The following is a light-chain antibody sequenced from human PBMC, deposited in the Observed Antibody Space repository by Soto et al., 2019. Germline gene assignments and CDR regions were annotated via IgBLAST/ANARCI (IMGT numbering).Light chain of an antibody. CDR2: EVT. V-gene: IGLV2-14*01. J-gene: IGLJ1*01. Sequence: QSALTQPASVSGSPGQSITISCTGTSCDIGSYNRVSWYQQHPGKAPKLIIYEVTNRPSGVSSRFSASKSGTTASLTISGLQHDDDDEYYCSSYTNISTRACVFGTGTKVTVL. CDR3: SSYTNISTRACV. CDR1: SCDIGSYNR.